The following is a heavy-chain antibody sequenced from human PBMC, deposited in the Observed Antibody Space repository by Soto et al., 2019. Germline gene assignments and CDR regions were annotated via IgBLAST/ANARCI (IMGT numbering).Heavy chain of an antibody. CDR2: IYYSGTT. CDR1: GSSINSGGYY. J-gene: IGHJ4*02. Sequence: QVQLQESGPGLVKPSQTLSLTCTVSGSSINSGGYYWSWIRQHPGKGLEWVGYIYYSGTTYYSPSLQRRLSISRDTPKTQCPLKLTSVTAADTAVYYCARRIPPAGLFDYWGQGTLVTVSS. CDR3: ARRIPPAGLFDY. D-gene: IGHD6-25*01. V-gene: IGHV4-31*03.